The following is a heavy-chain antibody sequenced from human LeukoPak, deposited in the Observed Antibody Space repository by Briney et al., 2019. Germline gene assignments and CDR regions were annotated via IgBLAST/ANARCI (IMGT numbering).Heavy chain of an antibody. D-gene: IGHD5-24*01. CDR1: GFTFSSYW. J-gene: IGHJ4*02. CDR3: ARDSKMATTMYYFDY. V-gene: IGHV3-7*01. Sequence: GGSLRLSCAASGFTFSSYWMSWVRQAPGKGLEWVANIKQDGSEKYYVDSVKGRFTISRDNAKNSLYLQMNSLRAEDTAGYYCARDSKMATTMYYFDYWGQGTLVTVSS. CDR2: IKQDGSEK.